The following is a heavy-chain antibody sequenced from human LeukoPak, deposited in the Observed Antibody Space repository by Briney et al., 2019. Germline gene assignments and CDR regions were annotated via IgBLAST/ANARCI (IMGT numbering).Heavy chain of an antibody. V-gene: IGHV3-74*01. CDR3: AREGATGYYFDY. CDR2: INSDGSST. Sequence: GGSLRLSCAASGFTFSSYWMHWVRQAPGRGLVWVSRINSDGSSTSYADSVKGRFTISRDNAKNTLYLQMNSLRAEDTAVYYCAREGATGYYFDYWGQGTLVTVSS. D-gene: IGHD1-26*01. J-gene: IGHJ4*02. CDR1: GFTFSSYW.